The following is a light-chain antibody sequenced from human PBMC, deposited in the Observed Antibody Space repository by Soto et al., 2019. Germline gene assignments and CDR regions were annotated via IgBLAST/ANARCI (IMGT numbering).Light chain of an antibody. CDR3: QQHASYPRD. Sequence: DIQMTQSPSALSAAVGDRVTITCRASQDISNRLGWFQQRPGKAPKRLIYSASGLETGVPSRFCGTGSGTELTLTISSLQPEDFATYYCQQHASYPRDFGQGTKVEIK. J-gene: IGKJ1*01. V-gene: IGKV1-17*03. CDR1: QDISNR. CDR2: SAS.